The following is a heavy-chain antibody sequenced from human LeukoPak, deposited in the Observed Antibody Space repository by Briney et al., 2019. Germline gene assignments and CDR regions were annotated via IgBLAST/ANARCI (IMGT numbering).Heavy chain of an antibody. CDR3: EXXXSVGDIAWWFDP. J-gene: IGHJ5*02. CDR1: GXXFTXYY. Sequence: GXXFTXYYMHWVGQAPGQGIEGMGLINPTGGSTGYAQKLQGRVNITRDMSTTTDYMELRRLRYEDTDVYLCEXXXSVGDIAWWFDPWGQGTLVTVSS. V-gene: IGHV1-46*04. CDR2: INPTGGST. D-gene: IGHD3-16*02.